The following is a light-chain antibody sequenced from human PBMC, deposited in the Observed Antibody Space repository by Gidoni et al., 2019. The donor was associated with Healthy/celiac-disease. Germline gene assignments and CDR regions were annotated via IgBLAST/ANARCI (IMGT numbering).Light chain of an antibody. Sequence: DIQMTQSPSTLSASVGDRVTITCRASQSISSWLAWYQQKPGKAPKLLIYKASSLESGVPSRFSVSGSGTEFTLTISSLQPDDFATYYCQQYNSYPDTWTFGQGTKVEIK. CDR3: QQYNSYPDTWT. V-gene: IGKV1-5*03. CDR1: QSISSW. CDR2: KAS. J-gene: IGKJ1*01.